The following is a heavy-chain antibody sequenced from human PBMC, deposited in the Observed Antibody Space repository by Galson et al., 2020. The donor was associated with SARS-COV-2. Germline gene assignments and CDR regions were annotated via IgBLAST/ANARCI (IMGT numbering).Heavy chain of an antibody. D-gene: IGHD4-17*01. V-gene: IGHV1-2*02. CDR1: GYTFTGYY. CDR2: INPNSGGP. CDR3: AAGSDYVPYYYYGMDV. J-gene: IGHJ6*02. Sequence: SVQVSCKASGYTFTGYYLHWVRQAPGQGLAWMGWINPNSGGPNYAQKFQGRVTMTRDTSISTANMELSRRRSDATAVNYWAAGSDYVPYYYYGMDVWGQGTTVTVSS.